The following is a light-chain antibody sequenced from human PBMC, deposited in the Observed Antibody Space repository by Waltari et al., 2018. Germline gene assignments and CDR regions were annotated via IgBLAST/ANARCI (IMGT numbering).Light chain of an antibody. CDR3: QSYDSSLSGYI. V-gene: IGLV1-40*01. CDR2: GNI. CDR1: SSNIGAGYD. J-gene: IGLJ1*01. Sequence: QSVLTQPPSVSGAPVQTVTISCTGSSSNIGAGYDVHWYQQFPGTAPKLLIYGNINRPSGVPDRFSGSKSGTSASLAITGLQAEDEADYYCQSYDSSLSGYIFGPVTTVTVL.